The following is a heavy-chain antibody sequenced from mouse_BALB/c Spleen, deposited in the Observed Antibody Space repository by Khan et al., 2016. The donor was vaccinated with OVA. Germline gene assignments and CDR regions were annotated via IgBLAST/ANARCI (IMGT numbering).Heavy chain of an antibody. D-gene: IGHD1-1*01. CDR3: ARGNDYGYYFDY. CDR2: ISYSGVT. J-gene: IGHJ2*01. V-gene: IGHV3-2*02. CDR1: GYSITSGYA. Sequence: QLVQSGPGLVKPSQSLSLTCTVTGYSITSGYAWNWIRQFPGNKLEWMGYISYSGVTSYTPSLKSRISITRDTSKNQFFLQLTSVTTEDTATYYGARGNDYGYYFDYWGQGTALTVSA.